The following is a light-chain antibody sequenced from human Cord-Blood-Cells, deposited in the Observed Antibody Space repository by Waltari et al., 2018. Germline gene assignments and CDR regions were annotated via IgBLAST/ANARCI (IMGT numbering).Light chain of an antibody. CDR2: GAS. CDR1: QSVSSSY. J-gene: IGKJ1*01. Sequence: GERATLSCRASQSVSSSYLAWYQQKPGQAPRLLIYGASSRATGIPDRFSGSGSGTDFTLTISRLEPEDFAVYYCQQYGSAPRTFGQGTKVEIK. CDR3: QQYGSAPRT. V-gene: IGKV3-20*01.